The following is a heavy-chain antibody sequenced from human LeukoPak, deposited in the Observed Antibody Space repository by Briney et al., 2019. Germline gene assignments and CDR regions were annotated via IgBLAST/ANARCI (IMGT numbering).Heavy chain of an antibody. J-gene: IGHJ6*02. V-gene: IGHV1-2*02. CDR1: GYTFTGYY. D-gene: IGHD4-17*01. Sequence: GASVTVSCKASGYTFTGYYMHWGRQAPGQGLEWMGWINPNTGVTNYAQKFQGRVTLTRDTSIITAYMELTRLRSDDTAMYYCARDRTTVATGYYGMDVWGQGTTLTVSS. CDR2: INPNTGVT. CDR3: ARDRTTVATGYYGMDV.